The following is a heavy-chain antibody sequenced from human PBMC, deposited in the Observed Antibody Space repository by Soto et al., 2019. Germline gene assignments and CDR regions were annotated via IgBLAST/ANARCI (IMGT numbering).Heavy chain of an antibody. CDR2: ISGGGDTT. J-gene: IGHJ4*02. CDR3: AKGRGGSGSLTPRVDC. Sequence: EVQLLESGGGLVQPGGSLRLSCAASGFTFNNYAMTWVRQAPGKGLEWVSAISGGGDTTSYADSVKGRFTVSRDGSKNTLYLQMSSLRAEDTALYYCAKGRGGSGSLTPRVDCWGPGTLVTVSS. CDR1: GFTFNNYA. V-gene: IGHV3-23*01. D-gene: IGHD3-10*01.